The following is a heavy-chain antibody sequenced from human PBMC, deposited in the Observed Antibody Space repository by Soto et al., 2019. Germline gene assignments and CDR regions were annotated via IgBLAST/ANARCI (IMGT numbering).Heavy chain of an antibody. J-gene: IGHJ6*02. Sequence: PSETLSHTCAVSGGSISSSNWWSWVRQPPGKGLEWIGEIYHSGSTNYNPSLKSRVTISVDKSKNQFSLKLSSVTAADTAVYYCARDLVATSLTPKYYYYGMDVWGQGTTVTVSS. D-gene: IGHD5-12*01. CDR3: ARDLVATSLTPKYYYYGMDV. V-gene: IGHV4-4*02. CDR1: GGSISSSNW. CDR2: IYHSGST.